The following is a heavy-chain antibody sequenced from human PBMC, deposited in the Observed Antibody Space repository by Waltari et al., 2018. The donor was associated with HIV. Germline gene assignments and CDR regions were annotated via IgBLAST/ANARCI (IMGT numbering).Heavy chain of an antibody. J-gene: IGHJ5*01. CDR3: ARGRGYSYGYEDS. Sequence: QVQLVQSGAEVKKPGASVKVSCKASGYTFTSYEINWVRQATGQGLEWVGWINPNSGKTAYAKIVQGRVTMTSNSSISRAYMELSSLRSEDTAVYYCARGRGYSYGYEDSWGQGTLVTVSS. V-gene: IGHV1-8*01. CDR2: INPNSGKT. D-gene: IGHD5-18*01. CDR1: GYTFTSYE.